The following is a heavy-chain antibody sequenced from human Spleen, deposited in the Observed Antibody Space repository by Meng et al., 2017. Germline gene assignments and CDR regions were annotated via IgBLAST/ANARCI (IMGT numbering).Heavy chain of an antibody. Sequence: QVQRSPAGAVVKESGAPVEASSQGSWWPLRGYAIRWVRQAPGEGLGWMGGIIPIFGTENYAQKFQGRVTITADNSTSTAYMELSSLRSEDTAVYYCAREDPPGVHGWFDPWGQGTLVTVSS. J-gene: IGHJ5*02. CDR2: IIPIFGTE. V-gene: IGHV1-69*06. CDR3: AREDPPGVHGWFDP. D-gene: IGHD3-10*01. CDR1: WWPLRGYA.